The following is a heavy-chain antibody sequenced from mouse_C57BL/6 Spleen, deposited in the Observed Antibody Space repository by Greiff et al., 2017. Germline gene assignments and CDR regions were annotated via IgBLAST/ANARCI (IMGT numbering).Heavy chain of an antibody. CDR2: IYPGSGST. CDR3: TRSVSDYFDY. Sequence: QVQLQQPGAELVKPGASVKMSCKASGYTFTSYWITWVKQRPGQGLEWIGDIYPGSGSTNYNEKFKSKATLTVDKSSSTAYMQLSSLTSDDAAVYYCTRSVSDYFDYWGQGTTLTVSS. CDR1: GYTFTSYW. V-gene: IGHV1-55*01. J-gene: IGHJ2*01.